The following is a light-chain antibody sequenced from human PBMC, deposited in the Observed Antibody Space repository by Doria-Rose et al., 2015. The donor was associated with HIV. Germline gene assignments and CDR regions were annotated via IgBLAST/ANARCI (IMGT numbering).Light chain of an antibody. CDR2: GNH. CDR1: SSNIGAGYD. Sequence: GAPGRRVTISCTGSSSNIGAGYDVHWYQHLPGTAPKLLIYGNHNRPSGVPDRFSGSKSGTSASLAITGLQAEDEADYYCQSYDRTLSGSVVFGGGTKLTVL. CDR3: QSYDRTLSGSVV. J-gene: IGLJ2*01. V-gene: IGLV1-40*01.